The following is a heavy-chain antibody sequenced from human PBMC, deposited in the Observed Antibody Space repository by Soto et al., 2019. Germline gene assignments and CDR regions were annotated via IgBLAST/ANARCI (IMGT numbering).Heavy chain of an antibody. Sequence: GGSLRLSCAASGLTFSNAWMSWVRQAPGKGLEWVGRIKSKTDGGTTDYAAPVKGRFSISRDDSTNTLYLQMNSLKTEDTAVYYCTTLDILVVQAVDYWGQGTLVTVSS. CDR2: IKSKTDGGTT. CDR1: GLTFSNAW. D-gene: IGHD2-2*03. CDR3: TTLDILVVQAVDY. V-gene: IGHV3-15*01. J-gene: IGHJ4*02.